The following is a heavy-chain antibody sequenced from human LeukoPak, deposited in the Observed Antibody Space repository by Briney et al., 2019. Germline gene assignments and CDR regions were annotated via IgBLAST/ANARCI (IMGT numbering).Heavy chain of an antibody. CDR3: VRDPMGDNWFDP. CDR2: IKEDAKEK. J-gene: IGHJ5*02. V-gene: IGHV3-7*01. Sequence: GGSLRLSCTGSGFTFSSYWMSWVRQAPGKGLEWVASIKEDAKEKHYVDAVKGRFTIFRDNAKRSLYMQMNSLRVADTGLYYCVRDPMGDNWFDPWGQGTLVTVSS. D-gene: IGHD1-26*01. CDR1: GFTFSSYW.